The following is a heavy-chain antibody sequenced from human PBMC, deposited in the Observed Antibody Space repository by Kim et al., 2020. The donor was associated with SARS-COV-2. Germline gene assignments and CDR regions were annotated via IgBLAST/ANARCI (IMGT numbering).Heavy chain of an antibody. CDR2: INHSGST. CDR1: GGSISSGAYY. CDR3: ARDSRYSSSWLPDAFDV. J-gene: IGHJ3*01. D-gene: IGHD6-13*01. Sequence: SETLSLTCTVSGGSISSGAYYWSWIRQHPGKGLEWFGYINHSGSTYYNPSLKSRVTMSLDTSKNQFSLKLRAVTAADTAVYYCARDSRYSSSWLPDAFDVWGQGTMVTVSS. V-gene: IGHV4-31*03.